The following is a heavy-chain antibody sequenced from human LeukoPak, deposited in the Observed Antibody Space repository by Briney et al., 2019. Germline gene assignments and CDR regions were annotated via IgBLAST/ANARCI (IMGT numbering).Heavy chain of an antibody. J-gene: IGHJ4*02. CDR3: AKDATGYSSGWADY. Sequence: GGFLRLSCAASGFTFSSYAMSWVRQAPGKGLEWVSAISGSGGSTYYADSVKGRFTISRDNSKNTLYLQMNSLRAEDTAVYYCAKDATGYSSGWADYWGQGTLVTVSS. CDR2: ISGSGGST. CDR1: GFTFSSYA. D-gene: IGHD6-19*01. V-gene: IGHV3-23*01.